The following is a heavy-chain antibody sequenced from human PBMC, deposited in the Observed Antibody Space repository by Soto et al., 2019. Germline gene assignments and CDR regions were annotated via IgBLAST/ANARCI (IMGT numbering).Heavy chain of an antibody. V-gene: IGHV3-23*01. CDR2: ISGSGGST. J-gene: IGHJ4*02. CDR3: ARERVFWSGYHDY. Sequence: EVQLLESGGGLVQPGGSLRLSCAASGFTFSSYAMSWVRKAPGKGLEWVSAISGSGGSTYYADSVKGRFTISRDNSKNTLDLQMNSMRAEDTAVYYCARERVFWSGYHDYWGQGTLVTVSS. D-gene: IGHD3-3*01. CDR1: GFTFSSYA.